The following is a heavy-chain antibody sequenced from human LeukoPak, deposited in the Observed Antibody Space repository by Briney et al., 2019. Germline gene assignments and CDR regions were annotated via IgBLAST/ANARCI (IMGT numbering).Heavy chain of an antibody. V-gene: IGHV4-59*08. Sequence: SETLSLTCTVSGGSISGDHWNWLRQPPGKGLEWIGNIYYSGNTNYNPSLTSRVTISVDTSKNQFSLKLSSVTAADTAVYYCARRNDFDIWGQGTMVTVSS. CDR2: IYYSGNT. J-gene: IGHJ3*02. CDR1: GGSISGDH. CDR3: ARRNDFDI.